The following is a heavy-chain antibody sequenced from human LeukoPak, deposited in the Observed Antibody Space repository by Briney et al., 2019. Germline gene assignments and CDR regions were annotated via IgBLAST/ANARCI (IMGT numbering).Heavy chain of an antibody. V-gene: IGHV3-30*04. J-gene: IGHJ4*02. Sequence: GSLRLSCAASGFTISVYTMVWVRQAPGKGPEWVAVISYDGSKTYYGDSVKGRFTISRDNSKNTLWLQMNSLRVEDTAVYYCARDAAAGAIDYWGQGTLVTVSS. CDR3: ARDAAAGAIDY. CDR1: GFTISVYT. CDR2: ISYDGSKT. D-gene: IGHD6-13*01.